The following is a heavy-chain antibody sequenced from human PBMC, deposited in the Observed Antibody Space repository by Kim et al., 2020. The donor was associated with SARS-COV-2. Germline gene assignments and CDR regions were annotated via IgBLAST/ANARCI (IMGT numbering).Heavy chain of an antibody. Sequence: SVKVSCKASGGTFSSYAISWVRQAPGQGLEWMGGIIPIFGTANYAQKFQGRVTITADESTSTAYMELSSLRSEDTAVYYCARDSYYYGSGSYSRVNPFDYWGQGTLVTVSS. V-gene: IGHV1-69*13. CDR3: ARDSYYYGSGSYSRVNPFDY. CDR1: GGTFSSYA. CDR2: IIPIFGTA. D-gene: IGHD3-10*01. J-gene: IGHJ4*02.